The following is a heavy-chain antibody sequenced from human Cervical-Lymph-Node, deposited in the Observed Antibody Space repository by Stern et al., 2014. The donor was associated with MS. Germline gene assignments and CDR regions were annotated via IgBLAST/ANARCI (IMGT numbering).Heavy chain of an antibody. CDR1: GGSISSSY. J-gene: IGHJ4*02. CDR3: ARDRVDISHYFDY. V-gene: IGHV4-59*01. CDR2: IYYSGST. Sequence: VQLVQSGPGLVKPSETLSLTCTVSGGSISSSYWSWIRQPPRKGLEWLGYIYYSGSTNYNPSLKSRVTISVDTSKNQFSLKLSSVTAADTAVYYCARDRVDISHYFDYWGQGTLVTVSS. D-gene: IGHD3-10*01.